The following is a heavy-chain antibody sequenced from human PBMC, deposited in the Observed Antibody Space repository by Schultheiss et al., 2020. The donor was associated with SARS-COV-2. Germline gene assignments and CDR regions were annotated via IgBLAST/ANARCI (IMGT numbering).Heavy chain of an antibody. D-gene: IGHD3-10*01. J-gene: IGHJ6*02. CDR3: ARDQALWFGELMSSYYYYGMDV. V-gene: IGHV3-64*01. CDR1: GFTFDDYT. Sequence: GGSLRLSCAASGFTFDDYTMHWVRQAPGKGLEWVSVIYSGGSTYYANSVKGRFTISRDNSKNTLYLQVGSLRAEDMAVYYCARDQALWFGELMSSYYYYGMDVWGQGTTVTVSS. CDR2: IYSGGST.